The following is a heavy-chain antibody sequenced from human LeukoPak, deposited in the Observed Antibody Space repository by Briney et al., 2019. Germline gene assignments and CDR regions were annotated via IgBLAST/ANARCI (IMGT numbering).Heavy chain of an antibody. CDR2: IYTSGST. CDR1: GGSISSYY. J-gene: IGHJ6*03. Sequence: PSETLSLTCTVSGGSISSYYWSWIRQPAGKGLEWIGRIYTSGSTNYNPSLKSRVTMSVDTSKNQFSLKLSSVTAADTAVYYCARVEVAAAGNYYYYYMDVWGEGTTVTVSS. V-gene: IGHV4-4*07. CDR3: ARVEVAAAGNYYYYYMDV. D-gene: IGHD6-13*01.